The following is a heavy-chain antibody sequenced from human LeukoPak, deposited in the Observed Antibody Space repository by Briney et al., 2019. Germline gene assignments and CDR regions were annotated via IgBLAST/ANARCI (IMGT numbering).Heavy chain of an antibody. CDR3: ARQKAYRNWFDP. CDR1: GGSISSSSYY. D-gene: IGHD3-16*01. J-gene: IGHJ5*02. Sequence: PSETLSLTCTVSGGSISSSSYYWGWIRQPPGKGLEWTGSIYYGGSTYYNPSLKSRVTISVDTSKNQFSLKLSSVTTADTAVYYCARQKAYRNWFDPWGQGTLVTVSS. CDR2: IYYGGST. V-gene: IGHV4-39*01.